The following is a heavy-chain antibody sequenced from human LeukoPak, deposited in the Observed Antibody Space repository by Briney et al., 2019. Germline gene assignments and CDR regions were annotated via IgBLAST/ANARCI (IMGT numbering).Heavy chain of an antibody. J-gene: IGHJ3*02. D-gene: IGHD7-27*01. CDR1: GDSMSSYS. CDR2: IYNSGST. Sequence: PSETLSLTCTVSGDSMSSYSWSWIRPPPGKGLEWVGYIYNSGSTIYNPSLKSRVTISLDMSKKQFSLKLSSVTAADTAVYHCARFVTGDGAFDIWGQGTMVTVSS. CDR3: ARFVTGDGAFDI. V-gene: IGHV4-59*08.